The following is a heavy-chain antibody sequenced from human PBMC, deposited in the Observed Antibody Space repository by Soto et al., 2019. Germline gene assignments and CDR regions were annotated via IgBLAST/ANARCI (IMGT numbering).Heavy chain of an antibody. J-gene: IGHJ4*02. CDR2: ISGSGGST. D-gene: IGHD3-16*02. CDR1: VFTFSSYA. Sequence: GGSLRLSCVASVFTFSSYAMSWVRQAPGKGLEWVSAISGSGGSTYYADSVKGRFTISRDSSKNTLYLQMNSLRAEDTAVYYCANVVMFDYWGQGTLVTVSS. CDR3: ANVVMFDY. V-gene: IGHV3-23*01.